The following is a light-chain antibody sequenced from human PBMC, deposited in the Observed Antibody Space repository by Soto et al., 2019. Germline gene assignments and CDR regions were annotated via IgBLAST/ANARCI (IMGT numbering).Light chain of an antibody. CDR3: SSLSTTSTPII. CDR2: EVN. V-gene: IGLV2-14*01. CDR1: MSHIGLYNY. Sequence: QRPSSQTACMSGSPGESINILCTGAMSHIGLYNYVSWYQHHPGKAPKLLISEVNVRPSGLSDRFSASKAGNTASLTISGLQPEDEAYYYFSSLSTTSTPIIFGSGTKVTVL. J-gene: IGLJ1*01.